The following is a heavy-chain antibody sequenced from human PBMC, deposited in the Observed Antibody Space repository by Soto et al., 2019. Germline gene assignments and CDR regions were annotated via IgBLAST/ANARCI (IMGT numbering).Heavy chain of an antibody. CDR1: GYTFTSYG. CDR2: ISAYNGNT. CDR3: ARWRLRDFAYYYYYYGMDV. V-gene: IGHV1-18*01. Sequence: ASVKVSCKASGYTFTSYGISWVRQAPGQGLEWMGWISAYNGNTNYAQKLQGRVTMTTDTSTSTAYMELRSLRSDDTAVYYCARWRLRDFAYYYYYYGMDVWGQGTTVTVSS. J-gene: IGHJ6*02.